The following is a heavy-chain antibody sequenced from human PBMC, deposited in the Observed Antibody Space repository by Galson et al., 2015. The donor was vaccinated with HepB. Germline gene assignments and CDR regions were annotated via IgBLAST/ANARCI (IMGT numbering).Heavy chain of an antibody. CDR2: FDPEDGET. V-gene: IGHV1-24*01. Sequence: SVKVSCKVSGYTLTELSMHWVRQAPGKGLEWMGGFDPEDGETIYAQKFQGRVTMTEDTSTDTAYMELSSLRSEDTAVYYCATDTLDHSSSWYGGFDPWGQGTLVIVSS. CDR3: ATDTLDHSSSWYGGFDP. CDR1: GYTLTELS. D-gene: IGHD6-13*01. J-gene: IGHJ5*02.